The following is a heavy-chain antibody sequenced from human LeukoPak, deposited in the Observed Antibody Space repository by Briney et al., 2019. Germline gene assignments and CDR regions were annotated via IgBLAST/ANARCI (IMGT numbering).Heavy chain of an antibody. J-gene: IGHJ4*02. CDR3: ARASYSYDINGWVPFDY. CDR1: GNSISSGDNY. CDR2: IYTSGST. Sequence: SQTLSLTCTVSGNSISSGDNYWSWIRQPAGKGLEWIGRIYTSGSTNYNPSLKSRVTISGDTSKNQFSLRLSSVTAADTAVYYCARASYSYDINGWVPFDYWGQGTLVTVSS. D-gene: IGHD3-22*01. V-gene: IGHV4-61*02.